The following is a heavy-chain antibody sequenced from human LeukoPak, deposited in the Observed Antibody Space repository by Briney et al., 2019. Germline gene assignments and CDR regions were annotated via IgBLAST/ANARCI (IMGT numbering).Heavy chain of an antibody. J-gene: IGHJ4*02. CDR3: ARASYSYDINGWVPFDY. CDR1: GNSISSGDNY. CDR2: IYTSGST. Sequence: SQTLSLTCTVSGNSISSGDNYWSWIRQPAGKGLEWIGRIYTSGSTNYNPSLKSRVTISGDTSKNQFSLRLSSVTAADTAVYYCARASYSYDINGWVPFDYWGQGTLVTVSS. D-gene: IGHD3-22*01. V-gene: IGHV4-61*02.